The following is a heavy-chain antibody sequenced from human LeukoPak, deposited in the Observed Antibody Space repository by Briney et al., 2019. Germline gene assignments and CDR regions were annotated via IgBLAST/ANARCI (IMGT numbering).Heavy chain of an antibody. D-gene: IGHD1-26*01. J-gene: IGHJ4*02. CDR2: KSGSTGST. V-gene: IGHV3-23*01. CDR1: GSTFSNHA. Sequence: SLRPSCAASGSTFSNHAMNWVRQAPGKGREWVSLKSGSTGSTYYAVYVKGRCSISRDNSKNTVYLQRTSLRVEDTAVYYCAKGPVSAIVGATTLDYWGQGTLVTVSS. CDR3: AKGPVSAIVGATTLDY.